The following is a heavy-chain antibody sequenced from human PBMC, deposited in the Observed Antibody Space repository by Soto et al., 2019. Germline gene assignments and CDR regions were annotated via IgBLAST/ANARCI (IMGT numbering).Heavy chain of an antibody. J-gene: IGHJ4*02. D-gene: IGHD2-15*01. CDR2: VSIGGST. V-gene: IGHV3-23*01. CDR3: AKRSGAGGHFDY. CDR1: GFTFSSYA. Sequence: GGSLRLSCAASGFTFSSYAMGWVRQGPGKGLEWVAVVSIGGSTHYADSVRGRFTISRDNSKNTLSLQMNSLTAEDTAVYFCAKRSGAGGHFDYWGQGALVTVFS.